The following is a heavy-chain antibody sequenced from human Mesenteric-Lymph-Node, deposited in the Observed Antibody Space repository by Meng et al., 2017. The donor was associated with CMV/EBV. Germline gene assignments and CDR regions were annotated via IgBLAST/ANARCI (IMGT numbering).Heavy chain of an antibody. CDR3: ARSVGATTSTGFDP. CDR2: ISSSSTHI. V-gene: IGHV3-21*01. J-gene: IGHJ5*02. Sequence: GGSLRLSCAASGFTFSIYSMNWVRQAPGKGLEWVSSISSSSTHIYYADSVKGRFTISRDNAKNSLYLQMNSLRAEDTAVYYCARSVGATTSTGFDPWGQGALVTVSS. D-gene: IGHD1-26*01. CDR1: GFTFSIYS.